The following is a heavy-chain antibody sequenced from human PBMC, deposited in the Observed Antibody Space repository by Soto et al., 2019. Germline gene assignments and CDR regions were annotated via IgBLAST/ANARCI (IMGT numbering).Heavy chain of an antibody. CDR1: GGTFSSYA. D-gene: IGHD6-13*01. CDR2: IIPIFGTA. CDR3: ASGRFGRSSWSIDPGYYYYGMDV. V-gene: IGHV1-69*13. J-gene: IGHJ6*02. Sequence: SVKFSCKASGGTFSSYAISWVRQAPGQGLEWMGGIIPIFGTANYAQKFQGRVTITADESTSTACMELSSLRSEDTAVYYCASGRFGRSSWSIDPGYYYYGMDVWGQGPRSPSP.